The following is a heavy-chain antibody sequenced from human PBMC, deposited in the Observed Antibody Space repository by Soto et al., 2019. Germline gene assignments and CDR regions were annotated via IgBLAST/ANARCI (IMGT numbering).Heavy chain of an antibody. Sequence: EVQLVESGGGLVQPGGSLSLSWAASGFTFSSYSMNWVRQAPGTGMEWVSYISSSSSTIYYADSVKGRFTISRDNAKNSLYLQMNSLRDEDTAVYYCARGTEGGGYPSDDWGQGTLVTVSS. J-gene: IGHJ4*02. V-gene: IGHV3-48*02. CDR1: GFTFSSYS. CDR3: ARGTEGGGYPSDD. D-gene: IGHD3-22*01. CDR2: ISSSSSTI.